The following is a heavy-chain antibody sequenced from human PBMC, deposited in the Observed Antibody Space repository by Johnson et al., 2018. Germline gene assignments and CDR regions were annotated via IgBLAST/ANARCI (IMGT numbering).Heavy chain of an antibody. CDR1: GFPFNSYG. J-gene: IGHJ3*02. V-gene: IGHV3-33*01. CDR2: IWYDGSNK. D-gene: IGHD6-13*01. CDR3: ARDRQFYSSSWPYDAFDI. Sequence: QVQLVQSGGGVVQPGRSLRLSCAASGFPFNSYGIHWVRQAPGKGLEWVAVIWYDGSNKYYADSVKGRFTISRDNSKNTLYLQMNNLRAEYTAVYYCARDRQFYSSSWPYDAFDIWGQGIMVTVSS.